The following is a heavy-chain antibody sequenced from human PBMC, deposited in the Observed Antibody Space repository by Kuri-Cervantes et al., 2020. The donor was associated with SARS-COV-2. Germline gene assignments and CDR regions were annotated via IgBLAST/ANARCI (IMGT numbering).Heavy chain of an antibody. J-gene: IGHJ3*02. V-gene: IGHV1-2*04. D-gene: IGHD3-16*02. CDR1: GYTFTDYY. CDR3: ARGPSWNYIWGTYRGGWDTFDI. CDR2: MNPNSGGT. Sequence: ASVKVSCKASGYTFTDYYMHWVRQAPGQGLEWMGWMNPNSGGTNSAQKFQGWDIMTRDTSITTAYMELSRLRSDDTAVYYCARGPSWNYIWGTYRGGWDTFDIWGQGTMVTVSS.